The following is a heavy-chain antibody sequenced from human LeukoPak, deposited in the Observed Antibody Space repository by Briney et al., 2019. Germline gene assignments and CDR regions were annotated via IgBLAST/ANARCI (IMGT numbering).Heavy chain of an antibody. Sequence: GGSLRLSCAASGLSFSTYTINWVRQAPGKGLEWVSSISKSGNYIYYGDSLKGRFTISRDNAKNSLYLQMNSLRAEDTAVYYCARGRDGSQSPIDYWGQGTLVTVSS. J-gene: IGHJ4*02. CDR3: ARGRDGSQSPIDY. CDR2: ISKSGNYI. V-gene: IGHV3-21*01. D-gene: IGHD5-24*01. CDR1: GLSFSTYT.